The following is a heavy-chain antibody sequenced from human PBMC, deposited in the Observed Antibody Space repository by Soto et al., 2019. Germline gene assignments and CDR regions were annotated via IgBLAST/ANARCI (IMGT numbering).Heavy chain of an antibody. D-gene: IGHD3-10*01. CDR1: GFTFSDYT. CDR2: ILYDESDQ. V-gene: IGHV3-30*03. Sequence: PGGSLRLSCSASGFTFSDYTMHWVRQAPGRGLEWVAIILYDESDQYYSDSVKGRFTISRDNSKNTLYLQMHSLTTEDTAVYYCARGRSLIYYGAKLIYWFDPWGQGTLVTVSS. J-gene: IGHJ5*02. CDR3: ARGRSLIYYGAKLIYWFDP.